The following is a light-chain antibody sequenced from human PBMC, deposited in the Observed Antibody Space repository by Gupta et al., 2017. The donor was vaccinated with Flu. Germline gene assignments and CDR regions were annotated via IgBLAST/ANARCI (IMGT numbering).Light chain of an antibody. J-gene: IGKJ2*02. CDR3: MRGTHPWT. CDR1: QSLVYSDGNNY. Sequence: DVVMPQSPLSLPVTLRQPASLSCTSTQSLVYSDGNNYLNWFQQRPGQSPRRLIYEVSNRDAGVPDRLSGSGSWSGTDLILKISRVEAEDVGVYYSMRGTHPWTCGQGTKLEIK. CDR2: EVS. V-gene: IGKV2-30*01.